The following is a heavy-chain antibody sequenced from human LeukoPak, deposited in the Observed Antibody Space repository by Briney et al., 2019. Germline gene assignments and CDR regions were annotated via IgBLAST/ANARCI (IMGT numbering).Heavy chain of an antibody. CDR1: GYTFTSYG. J-gene: IGHJ3*02. D-gene: IGHD3-22*01. CDR3: AREIRYYYDSSGYPRAFDI. CDR2: ISAYNGNT. V-gene: IGHV1-18*01. Sequence: ASVKVSCKASGYTFTSYGISWVRQAPGQGLEWMGWISAYNGNTNYAQKLQGRVTMTTDTSTSTAYMELRRLRSDDTAVYYCAREIRYYYDSSGYPRAFDIGGQGTMVTVSS.